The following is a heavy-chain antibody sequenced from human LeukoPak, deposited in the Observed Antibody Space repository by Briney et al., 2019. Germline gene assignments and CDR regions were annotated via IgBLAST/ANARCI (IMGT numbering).Heavy chain of an antibody. CDR1: GFTFSTYA. V-gene: IGHV3-23*01. CDR3: AKDGYNYDSSGHYDY. D-gene: IGHD3-22*01. CDR2: ISGSGGAT. J-gene: IGHJ4*02. Sequence: GGSLRLSCAASGFTFSTYAMHWVRQPPGKGLEWVSAISGSGGATYHADADSVKGRFIISRDNSKNTLYLQINSLRVEDTAVYYCAKDGYNYDSSGHYDYWGQGTLVTVSS.